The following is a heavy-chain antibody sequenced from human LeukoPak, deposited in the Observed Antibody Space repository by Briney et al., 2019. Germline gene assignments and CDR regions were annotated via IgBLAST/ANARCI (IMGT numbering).Heavy chain of an antibody. CDR2: IYSGGST. Sequence: GGSLRLSCAASGFTVSSNYMSWVRQAPGKGLEWVSVIYSGGSTYYADSVKGRFTISRDNSKNTLYLQMNSLRAEDTAVYYCARDRRQDYGDYYYYGMDVWGQGTTVTVPS. V-gene: IGHV3-66*01. D-gene: IGHD4-17*01. CDR3: ARDRRQDYGDYYYYGMDV. CDR1: GFTVSSNY. J-gene: IGHJ6*02.